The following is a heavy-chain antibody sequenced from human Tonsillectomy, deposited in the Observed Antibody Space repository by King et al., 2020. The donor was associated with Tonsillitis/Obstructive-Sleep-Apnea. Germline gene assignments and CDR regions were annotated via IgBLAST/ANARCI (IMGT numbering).Heavy chain of an antibody. V-gene: IGHV3-21*01. CDR2: ISSSSSYI. Sequence: VQLVESGGGLVKPGGSLRLSCAASGLTFSSYSMNWVRQAPGKGLEWVSSISSSSSYIYYADSVKGRFTISRDNAKNSLYLQMNSLRAEDTAVYYCARVSVPAALYIWFDPWGQGTLVTVSS. CDR3: ARVSVPAALYIWFDP. D-gene: IGHD2-2*01. J-gene: IGHJ5*02. CDR1: GLTFSSYS.